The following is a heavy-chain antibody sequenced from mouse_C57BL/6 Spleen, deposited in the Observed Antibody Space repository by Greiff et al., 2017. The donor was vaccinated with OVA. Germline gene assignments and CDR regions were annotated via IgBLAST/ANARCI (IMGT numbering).Heavy chain of an antibody. CDR1: GYSITSGYY. J-gene: IGHJ2*01. D-gene: IGHD2-3*01. V-gene: IGHV3-6*01. CDR3: ARMMVTYFDY. Sequence: EVQLQQSGPGLVKPSQSLSLTCSVTGYSITSGYYWNWIRQFPGNKLEWMGYISYDGSNNYNPSLKNRISITRDTSKNQFFLKLNSVTTEDTATYYCARMMVTYFDYWGQGTTLTVSS. CDR2: ISYDGSN.